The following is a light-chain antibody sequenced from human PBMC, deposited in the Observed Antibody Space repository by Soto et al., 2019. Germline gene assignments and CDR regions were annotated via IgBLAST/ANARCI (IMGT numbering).Light chain of an antibody. Sequence: DIVMTQSPLSLPVTPGEPASVSFISSQSLLHSNGYHYLDWYLQKPGQSPQLLIYLGSNRASGVPDRFSGSGSGTVFTLTIGSLEPEDSAVYYCQQRKNWPPINFGQGTRLEIK. CDR2: LGS. J-gene: IGKJ5*01. V-gene: IGKV2-28*01. CDR3: QQRKNWPPIN. CDR1: QSLLHSNGYHY.